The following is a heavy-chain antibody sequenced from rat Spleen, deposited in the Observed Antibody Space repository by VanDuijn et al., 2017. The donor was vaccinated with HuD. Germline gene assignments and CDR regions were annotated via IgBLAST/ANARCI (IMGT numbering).Heavy chain of an antibody. D-gene: IGHD2-3*01. J-gene: IGHJ2*01. CDR3: TREADIPFHYFDY. CDR1: GFTFSDYN. Sequence: EVQLVESGGGLVQPGRSLKLSCAASGFTFSDYNMAWVRQAPKKGLKWVATISYDGSSTYYRDSVKGRFTISRDNTKSSLYLQMDSLRSEDTATYYCTREADIPFHYFDYWGQGVMVTVSS. CDR2: ISYDGSST. V-gene: IGHV5-7*01.